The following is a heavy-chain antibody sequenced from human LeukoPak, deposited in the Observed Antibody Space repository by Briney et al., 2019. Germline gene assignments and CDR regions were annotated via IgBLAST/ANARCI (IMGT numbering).Heavy chain of an antibody. CDR3: ASLTTADAFDI. CDR1: GGSISSGSYC. J-gene: IGHJ3*02. CDR2: IYSSGST. Sequence: SETLSLTCTVSGGSISSGSYCWSWIRQPAGKGLEWIGHIYSSGSTNYNPSLKSRVTISVDTSKNQFSLKLSSVTAADTAVFYCASLTTADAFDIWGQGTMVTVSS. V-gene: IGHV4-61*10. D-gene: IGHD3-22*01.